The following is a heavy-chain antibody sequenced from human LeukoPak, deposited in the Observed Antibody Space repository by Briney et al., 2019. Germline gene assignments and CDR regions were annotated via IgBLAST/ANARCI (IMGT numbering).Heavy chain of an antibody. CDR1: GYTFTSYG. J-gene: IGHJ3*02. D-gene: IGHD3-10*02. CDR3: ARDRYYYVWGSPPLYSDAFDI. CDR2: ISAYNGNT. Sequence: ASVKVSCKASGYTFTSYGISWVRQAPGQGLEWMGWISAYNGNTNYAQKLQGRVTMTTDTSTSTAYMELRSLGSDDTAVYYCARDRYYYVWGSPPLYSDAFDIWGQGTMVTVSS. V-gene: IGHV1-18*01.